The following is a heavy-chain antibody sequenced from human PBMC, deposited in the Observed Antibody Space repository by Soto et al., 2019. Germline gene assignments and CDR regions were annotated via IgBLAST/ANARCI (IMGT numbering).Heavy chain of an antibody. Sequence: EVQLVESGGGLVQPGGSLRLSCAASGFTFSNYWMHWVRQAPGKGLEWVSRIDHDGPTDYADSVRGRFTISRDNAEHTPYLQMNSLRPEDTAVYYCVRDSHGDYWGQGTLVTVSS. V-gene: IGHV3-74*01. CDR3: VRDSHGDY. CDR1: GFTFSNYW. CDR2: IDHDGPT. J-gene: IGHJ4*02.